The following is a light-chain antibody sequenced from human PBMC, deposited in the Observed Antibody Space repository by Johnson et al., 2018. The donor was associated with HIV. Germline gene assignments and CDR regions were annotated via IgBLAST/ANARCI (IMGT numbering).Light chain of an antibody. CDR2: ENN. Sequence: QSVLTQPPSVSAAPGQRVTISCSGSSSNIGNDSVSWYQQLPGTAPKLLIYENNKRPSGISDRFSGSKSGTSATLGITGLQTGDEADYYCGTWDTSLSDYYVFGTGTKVTVL. J-gene: IGLJ1*01. V-gene: IGLV1-51*02. CDR1: SSNIGNDS. CDR3: GTWDTSLSDYYV.